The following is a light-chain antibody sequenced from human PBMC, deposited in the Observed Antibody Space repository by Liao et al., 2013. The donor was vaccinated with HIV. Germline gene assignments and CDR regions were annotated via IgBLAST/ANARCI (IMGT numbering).Light chain of an antibody. CDR1: KIGTTS. CDR3: QSADRSATYEV. V-gene: IGLV3-25*03. CDR2: RDT. Sequence: SYVLTQPPSVSVAPGQTARITCGGKKIGTTSVHWYQQRSGQAPVLVIYRDTERPSGIPERFSGSSSGTTVTLTISGVQAEDEADYYCQSADRSATYEVFGGGTKLSVL. J-gene: IGLJ3*02.